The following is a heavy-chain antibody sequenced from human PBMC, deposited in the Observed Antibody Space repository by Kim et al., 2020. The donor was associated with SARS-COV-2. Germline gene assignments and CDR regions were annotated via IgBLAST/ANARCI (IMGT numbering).Heavy chain of an antibody. J-gene: IGHJ4*02. CDR3: ARDKGGYYGSGSYYFDY. CDR2: IIPIFGTA. CDR1: GGTFSSYA. Sequence: SVKVSCKASGGTFSSYAISWVRQAPGQGLEWMGGIIPIFGTANYAQKFQGRVTITADESTSTAYMELSSLRSEDTAVYYCARDKGGYYGSGSYYFDYWGQGTLVTVSS. D-gene: IGHD3-10*01. V-gene: IGHV1-69*13.